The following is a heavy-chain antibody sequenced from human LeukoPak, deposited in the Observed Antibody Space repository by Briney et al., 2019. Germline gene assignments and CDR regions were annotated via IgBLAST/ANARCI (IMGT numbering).Heavy chain of an antibody. J-gene: IGHJ4*02. CDR1: GGSIINYF. D-gene: IGHD6-19*01. CDR2: IFDSGNT. V-gene: IGHV4-59*01. Sequence: SETLSLTCTVSGGSIINYFWSWIRQPPGKGLEWIGYIFDSGNTNYKPSLNSRVTMSLDTSKNQFSLKLSSVTAADSAIYYCARGQYSSGRYYFDYWGQGTLVTVSS. CDR3: ARGQYSSGRYYFDY.